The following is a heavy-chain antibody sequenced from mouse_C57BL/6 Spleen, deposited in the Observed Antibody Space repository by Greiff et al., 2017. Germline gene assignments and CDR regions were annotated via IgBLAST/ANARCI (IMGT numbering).Heavy chain of an antibody. Sequence: VQLVESGPGLVQPSQSLSITCTVSGFSLTSYGVHWVRQSPGQGLEWLGVIWSGGGTDYYAAFISRLSISKDNSKSQVFFKMNSLQADDTAIDYCARKGGTGYFDVWGTGTTVTVSS. D-gene: IGHD3-3*01. CDR2: IWSGGGT. V-gene: IGHV2-2*01. CDR1: GFSLTSYG. J-gene: IGHJ1*03. CDR3: ARKGGTGYFDV.